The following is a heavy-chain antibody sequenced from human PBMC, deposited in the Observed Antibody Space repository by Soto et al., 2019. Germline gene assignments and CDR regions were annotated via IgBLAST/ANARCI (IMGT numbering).Heavy chain of an antibody. V-gene: IGHV2-5*02. D-gene: IGHD3-9*01. Sequence: QITLKESGPTLVKPTETLTLTCSFSGFSPSSSLGGVAWIRQPPGEALEWLAMIYWDDNRRYSPSLKNRLTITKDTSRNQVVLTMTNMDPVDTATYYCALRQTISDRAWFHPWGQGTLVTVSS. J-gene: IGHJ5*02. CDR1: GFSPSSSLGG. CDR2: IYWDDNR. CDR3: ALRQTISDRAWFHP.